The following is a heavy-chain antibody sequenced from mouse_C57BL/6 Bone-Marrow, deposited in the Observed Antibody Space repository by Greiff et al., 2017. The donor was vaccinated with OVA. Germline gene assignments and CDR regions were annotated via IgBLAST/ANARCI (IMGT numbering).Heavy chain of an antibody. CDR3: ARERGYYYGSSPLWYFDV. J-gene: IGHJ1*03. V-gene: IGHV3-3*01. Sequence: DVQLQESGPSLVRPSQTLSLTCTVTGFSINSDCYWIWIRQFPGNKLEYIGYTFYSGITYYNPSLESRTYITRDTSKNQFSLKLSSVTTEDTATYYCARERGYYYGSSPLWYFDVWGTGTTVTVSS. CDR2: TFYSGIT. D-gene: IGHD1-1*01. CDR1: GFSINSDCY.